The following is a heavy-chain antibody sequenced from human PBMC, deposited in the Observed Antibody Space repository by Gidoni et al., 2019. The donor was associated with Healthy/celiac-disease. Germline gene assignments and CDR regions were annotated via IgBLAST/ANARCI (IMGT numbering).Heavy chain of an antibody. D-gene: IGHD4-17*01. CDR3: AREGTYGDYESDAFDI. J-gene: IGHJ3*02. CDR2: INHSGST. CDR1: GGSFSGYY. V-gene: IGHV4-34*01. Sequence: QVQLQQWGAGLLTPSAPLSLTCAVYGGSFSGYYWSWIRQPPGKGLEWIGEINHSGSTNYNPSLKSRVTISVDTSKNQFSLKLSSVTAADTAVYYCAREGTYGDYESDAFDIWGQGTMVTVSS.